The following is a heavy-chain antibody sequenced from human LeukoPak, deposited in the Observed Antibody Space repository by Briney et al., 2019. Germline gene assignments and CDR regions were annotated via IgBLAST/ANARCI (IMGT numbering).Heavy chain of an antibody. J-gene: IGHJ6*03. CDR2: INHSGST. CDR1: GGSFSGYY. D-gene: IGHD3-10*01. Sequence: PSETLSLTCAVYGGSFSGYYWSWIRQPPGKGLEWIGEINHSGSTNYNPSLKSRVTISVDTSKNQFSLKLSSVTAADTAVYYCARGFYGSSPAIDAPPGAYYYYMDVWGKGTTVTVSS. CDR3: ARGFYGSSPAIDAPPGAYYYYMDV. V-gene: IGHV4-34*01.